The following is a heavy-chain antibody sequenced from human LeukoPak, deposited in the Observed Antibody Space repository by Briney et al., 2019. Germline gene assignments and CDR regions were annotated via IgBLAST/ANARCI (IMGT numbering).Heavy chain of an antibody. CDR2: ISRGSGSSI. CDR1: GFSFSDYY. D-gene: IGHD3-22*01. Sequence: GGPLRLSCAASGFSFSDYYMTWIRQAPGKGLEWVSHISRGSGSSIYYADSVKGRFTISRDNAKNSLYLHMNSLRAEDTAVYYCARHVVAVGFDYWGQGTLVTVSS. CDR3: ARHVVAVGFDY. J-gene: IGHJ4*02. V-gene: IGHV3-11*04.